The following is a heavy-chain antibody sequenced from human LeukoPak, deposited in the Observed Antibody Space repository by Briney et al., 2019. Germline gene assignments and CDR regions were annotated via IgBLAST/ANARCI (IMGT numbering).Heavy chain of an antibody. D-gene: IGHD2-21*02. J-gene: IGHJ5*02. CDR3: AREWAYCGGDCYSEFDP. CDR1: GFTFSTYG. V-gene: IGHV3-72*01. Sequence: GGSLRLSCAASGFTFSTYGMHWVRQAPGKGLEWVGRTRNKANSYTTEYAASVKGRFTISRDDSKNSLYLQMDSLKTEDTAVYYCAREWAYCGGDCYSEFDPWGQGTLVTVSS. CDR2: TRNKANSYTT.